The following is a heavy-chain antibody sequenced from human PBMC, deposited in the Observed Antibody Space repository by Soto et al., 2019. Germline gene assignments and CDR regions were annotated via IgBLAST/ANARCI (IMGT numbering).Heavy chain of an antibody. CDR1: GFTFSSYA. CDR3: AKDIAVAGNHFDY. J-gene: IGHJ4*02. Sequence: GGSLRLSCAASGFTFSSYAMSWVRQAPGKGLEWVSAISGNGGSTGYADAVKGRFTISRDNSKNTLYLQMNSLRAEDTALYYCAKDIAVAGNHFDYWGQGTLVTVSS. D-gene: IGHD6-19*01. CDR2: ISGNGGST. V-gene: IGHV3-23*01.